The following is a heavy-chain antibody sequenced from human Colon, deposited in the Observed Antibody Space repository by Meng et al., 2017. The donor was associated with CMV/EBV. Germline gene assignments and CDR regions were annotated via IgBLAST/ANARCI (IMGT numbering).Heavy chain of an antibody. V-gene: IGHV3-9*01. CDR3: ARIAARRPNYYYYYGLDV. D-gene: IGHD6-6*01. CDR2: ITWNSAWI. J-gene: IGHJ6*02. Sequence: SLKISCVASGFTLDDYVLQWVRQSPGKGLEWVSSITWNSAWIDYADSVRGRFIVYRDNARKSVFLEMNSLRVEATALYYCARIAARRPNYYYYYGLDVWGQGTTVTVSS. CDR1: GFTLDDYV.